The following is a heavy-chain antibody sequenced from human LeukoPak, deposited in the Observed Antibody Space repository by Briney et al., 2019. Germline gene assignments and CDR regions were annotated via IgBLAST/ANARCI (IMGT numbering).Heavy chain of an antibody. CDR3: ARTRYYYNSRSYGAPYYFGY. CDR2: IYYSGST. Sequence: SETLSLTCAVSGGSISSNSYYWGWIRQPPGKGLEWIGSIYYSGSTYYNPSLKSRVTISVDTSKNQFSLKLSSVTAADTAVYYCARTRYYYNSRSYGAPYYFGYWGQGTLVTVSS. CDR1: GGSISSNSYY. J-gene: IGHJ4*02. D-gene: IGHD3-10*01. V-gene: IGHV4-39*01.